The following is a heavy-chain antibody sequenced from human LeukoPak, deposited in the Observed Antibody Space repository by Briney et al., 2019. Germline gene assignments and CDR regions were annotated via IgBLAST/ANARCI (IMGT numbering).Heavy chain of an antibody. V-gene: IGHV4-39*01. CDR3: ARRKQQLAFDY. D-gene: IGHD6-13*01. CDR1: GGSISSSSYY. J-gene: IGHJ4*02. Sequence: SETLSLTCTVSGGSISSSSYYWGWIRQPPGKGLEWIGSIYYSGSTYYNPSLKSRVTICVDTSKNQFSLKLSSVTAADTAVYYCARRKQQLAFDYWGQGTLVTVSP. CDR2: IYYSGST.